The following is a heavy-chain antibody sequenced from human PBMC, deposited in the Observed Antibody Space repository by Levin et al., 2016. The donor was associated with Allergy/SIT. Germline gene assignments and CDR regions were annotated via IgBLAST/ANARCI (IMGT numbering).Heavy chain of an antibody. D-gene: IGHD4-17*01. CDR3: GRVPTAGDQTYYYFGVDV. J-gene: IGHJ6*02. CDR1: GGTFRRYG. Sequence: SVKVSCKASGGTFRRYGITWVRQAPGQGLEWMGGIIPIVGTTNYAQKFLGRVTITADTSTSAAYMELSSLRSEDTAVYYCGRVPTAGDQTYYYFGVDVWGRGTTVTVS. V-gene: IGHV1-69*06. CDR2: IIPIVGTT.